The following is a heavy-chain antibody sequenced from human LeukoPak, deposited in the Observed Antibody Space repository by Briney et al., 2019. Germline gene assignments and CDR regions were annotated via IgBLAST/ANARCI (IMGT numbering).Heavy chain of an antibody. J-gene: IGHJ4*02. V-gene: IGHV3-21*01. Sequence: PGGSLRLSYAASGFTFSSYSMNWVRQAPGKGLEWVSSISSSSSYIYYADSVKGRFTISRDNAKNSLYLQMNSLRAEDTAVYYCARVCSSGRPFDYWGQGTLVTVSS. CDR1: GFTFSSYS. CDR2: ISSSSSYI. D-gene: IGHD6-19*01. CDR3: ARVCSSGRPFDY.